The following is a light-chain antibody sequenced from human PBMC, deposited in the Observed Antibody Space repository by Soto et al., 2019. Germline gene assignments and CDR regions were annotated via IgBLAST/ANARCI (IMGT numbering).Light chain of an antibody. J-gene: IGLJ3*02. Sequence: QSVLTQPPSASGTPGQRVTISCSGSRSNIGNNAVTWYQQFPGTAPKLLIYNNNQRPSGVPDRFSGSKSGTSASLALSGLQSEDEADYYGATWDDSLNARGVFGGGTQLTVL. CDR3: ATWDDSLNARGV. V-gene: IGLV1-44*01. CDR1: RSNIGNNA. CDR2: NNN.